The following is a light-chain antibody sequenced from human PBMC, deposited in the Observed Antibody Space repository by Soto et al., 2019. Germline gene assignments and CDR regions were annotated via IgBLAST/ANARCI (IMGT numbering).Light chain of an antibody. CDR3: QSYDSSLSAVV. CDR1: SSNIGAGYD. V-gene: IGLV1-40*01. Sequence: QSVLTQPPSVSGAPGQRVTISCTGSSSNIGAGYDVHWYQQLPGTAPKLLIYGNSNRPSGVPDRFSVSKSGTSASLAITGLQAEDEADYYCQSYDSSLSAVVFGGGTQLTVL. J-gene: IGLJ2*01. CDR2: GNS.